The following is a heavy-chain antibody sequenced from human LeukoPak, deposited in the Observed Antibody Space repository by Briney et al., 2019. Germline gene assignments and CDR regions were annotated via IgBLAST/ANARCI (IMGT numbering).Heavy chain of an antibody. J-gene: IGHJ4*02. V-gene: IGHV3-7*01. CDR2: VKQDGSEK. CDR1: GFTFSSYW. D-gene: IGHD5-24*01. CDR3: GTGWAVDF. Sequence: PGGSLRLSCAASGFTFSSYWMSWVRQAPGKGLEWVANVKQDGSEKYYVDSVKGRFTISRDNAKNLLYLQMNSLRAEDTAVYYCGTGWAVDFWGQGTLVTVSS.